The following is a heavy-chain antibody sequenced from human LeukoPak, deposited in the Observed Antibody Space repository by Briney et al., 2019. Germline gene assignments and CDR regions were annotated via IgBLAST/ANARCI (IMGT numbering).Heavy chain of an antibody. D-gene: IGHD2-2*01. J-gene: IGHJ4*02. Sequence: SETLSLTCAVSGGSISSSSYYWGWIRQPPGKGLEWIGSIYYSGSTYYNPSLKSRVTISVDTSKNQFSLKLSSVTAADTAVYYCARVHRFGYCSSTSCSNWGQGTLVTVSS. CDR1: GGSISSSSYY. CDR2: IYYSGST. CDR3: ARVHRFGYCSSTSCSN. V-gene: IGHV4-39*07.